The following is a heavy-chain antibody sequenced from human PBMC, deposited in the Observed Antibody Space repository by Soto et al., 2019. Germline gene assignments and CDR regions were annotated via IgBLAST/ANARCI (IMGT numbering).Heavy chain of an antibody. CDR2: IYHSGST. CDR1: SGSISSSNW. CDR3: ARAKGVVSEAYAFDI. D-gene: IGHD2-15*01. V-gene: IGHV4-4*02. Sequence: PSETLYLTCAVSSGSISSSNWWSWVRQPPGKGLERIGEIYHSGSTNYNHSLKSRVTISVDKSKNQFSLKLSSVTGADTAVYYCARAKGVVSEAYAFDIWGQGTMVTVS. J-gene: IGHJ3*02.